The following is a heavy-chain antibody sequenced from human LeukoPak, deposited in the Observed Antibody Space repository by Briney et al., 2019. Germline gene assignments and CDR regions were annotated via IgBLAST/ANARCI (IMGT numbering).Heavy chain of an antibody. D-gene: IGHD3-22*01. CDR3: ARDAYYYDSSGYYYPDGWFDP. CDR2: INPNSGGT. CDR1: GYTFTGYY. J-gene: IGHJ5*02. Sequence: ASVKVSCKASGYTFTGYYMHWVRQAPGQGLEWMGWINPNSGGTNYAQKFQGRVTMTRDTSISTAYMELGRLRSDDTAVYYCARDAYYYDSSGYYYPDGWFDPWGQGTLVTVSS. V-gene: IGHV1-2*02.